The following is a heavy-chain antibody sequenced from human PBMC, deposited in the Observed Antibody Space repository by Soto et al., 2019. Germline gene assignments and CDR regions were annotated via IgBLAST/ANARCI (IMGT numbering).Heavy chain of an antibody. V-gene: IGHV3-53*01. Sequence: EVQVVESGGGLIQPGGSLRLSCEVSGFSVTANYMSWVRQAPEKGLEWVSVIYSGGSTYYVDSVKGRFSISRDISKNTLHLQMNSLIAEDTAVYYCHGYGYWGQGTLGTVSS. D-gene: IGHD5-12*01. CDR2: IYSGGST. CDR1: GFSVTANY. J-gene: IGHJ4*02. CDR3: HGYGY.